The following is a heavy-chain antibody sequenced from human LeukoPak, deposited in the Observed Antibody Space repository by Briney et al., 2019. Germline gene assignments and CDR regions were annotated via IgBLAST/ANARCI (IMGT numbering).Heavy chain of an antibody. D-gene: IGHD3-22*01. Sequence: PSETLSLTCTVSGGSISSYYWGWIRQPPGKGLEWIGSIYYSGSTYYNPSLKSRVTISVDTSKNQFSLKLSSVTAADTAVYYCARESGYYDSSGPRLFQHWGQGTLVTVSS. CDR2: IYYSGST. J-gene: IGHJ1*01. CDR1: GGSISSYY. CDR3: ARESGYYDSSGPRLFQH. V-gene: IGHV4-39*07.